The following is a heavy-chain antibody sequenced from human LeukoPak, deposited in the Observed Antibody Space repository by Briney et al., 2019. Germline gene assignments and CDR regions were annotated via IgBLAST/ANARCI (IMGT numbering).Heavy chain of an antibody. CDR1: GYNFANFW. Sequence: GESLKISCKGSGYNFANFWIGWVRQMPGKGLEWMGIIYPGDSDTRYSPSFQGQVTISADKSISTAYLQWSSLKASDTAMYYCAGHPYSSSSGDYWGQGTLVTVSS. D-gene: IGHD6-6*01. CDR2: IYPGDSDT. CDR3: AGHPYSSSSGDY. J-gene: IGHJ4*02. V-gene: IGHV5-51*01.